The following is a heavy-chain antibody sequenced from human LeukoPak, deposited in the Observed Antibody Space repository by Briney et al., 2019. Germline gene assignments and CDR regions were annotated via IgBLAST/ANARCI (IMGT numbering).Heavy chain of an antibody. V-gene: IGHV4-39*01. CDR2: IYYSGST. CDR1: GGSISGSSYY. Sequence: SETLSLTCTVSGGSISGSSYYWGWIRQPPGKGLEWIGSIYYSGSTYYNPSLKSRVTISVDTSKNQFSLKLSSVTAADTAVYYCARGCSSTSCYTYAFDIWGQGTMVTVSS. J-gene: IGHJ3*02. D-gene: IGHD2-2*02. CDR3: ARGCSSTSCYTYAFDI.